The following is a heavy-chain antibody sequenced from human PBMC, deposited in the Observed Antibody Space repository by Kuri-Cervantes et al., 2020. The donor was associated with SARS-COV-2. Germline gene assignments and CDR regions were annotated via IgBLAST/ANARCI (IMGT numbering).Heavy chain of an antibody. Sequence: ASVKVSCKASGYTFTGYYMHWVRQAPGQGLEWMGWISPNSGGTNYAQKFQGRVTMSRDTSISTAYMELSRLRSDDTAVYYCARGRQVRLRFLEWLFEWFDPWGQGTLVTVSS. CDR3: ARGRQVRLRFLEWLFEWFDP. CDR1: GYTFTGYY. D-gene: IGHD3-3*01. CDR2: ISPNSGGT. J-gene: IGHJ5*02. V-gene: IGHV1-2*02.